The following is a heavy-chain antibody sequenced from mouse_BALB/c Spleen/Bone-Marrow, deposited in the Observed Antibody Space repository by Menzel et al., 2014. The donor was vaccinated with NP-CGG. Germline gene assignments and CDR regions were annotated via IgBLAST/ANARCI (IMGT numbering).Heavy chain of an antibody. CDR1: GFNIKDTY. CDR2: IDPANGNT. CDR3: ARGSPYAMDY. V-gene: IGHV14-3*02. Sequence: VQLQQSGAELVKPGASVKLSCTASGFNIKDTYLHWVKQRPEQGLEWIGRIDPANGNTKYDPKFQGKATITADTSSNTAYLQLSSLTFEDTAVYYCARGSPYAMDYWGQGTSVTVSS. J-gene: IGHJ4*01.